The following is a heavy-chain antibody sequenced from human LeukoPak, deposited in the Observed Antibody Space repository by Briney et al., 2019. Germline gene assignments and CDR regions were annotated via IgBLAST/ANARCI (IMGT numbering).Heavy chain of an antibody. CDR1: GYTFTSYG. V-gene: IGHV1-18*01. Sequence: ASVKVSCKASGYTFTSYGISWVRQAPGQGLEWMGWISAYNGNTNYAQKLQGRVTMTTDTSTSTAYMELRSLRSDDTAVYYCARDRIYGSGSYYRVENWLDPWGQGTLVTVSS. J-gene: IGHJ5*02. CDR2: ISAYNGNT. CDR3: ARDRIYGSGSYYRVENWLDP. D-gene: IGHD3-10*01.